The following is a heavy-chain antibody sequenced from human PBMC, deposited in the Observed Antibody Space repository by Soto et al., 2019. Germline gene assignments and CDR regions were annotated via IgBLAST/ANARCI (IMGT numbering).Heavy chain of an antibody. CDR2: IYYSGIT. CDR1: GDSIRRYY. V-gene: IGHV4-59*01. J-gene: IGHJ6*03. CDR3: ARSGDYVGYYYYYMDV. D-gene: IGHD4-17*01. Sequence: TLSLPCTVSGDSIRRYYWSWVRQPPGKGLEWIGYIYYSGITKYNPSLKSRVTISVDTSKTQFSLRLTSVTAADTAVYYCARSGDYVGYYYYYMDVWGKGTTVTVSS.